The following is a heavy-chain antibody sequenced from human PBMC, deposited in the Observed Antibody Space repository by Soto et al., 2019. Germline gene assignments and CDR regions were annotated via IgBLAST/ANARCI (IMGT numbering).Heavy chain of an antibody. Sequence: ASVKVSCKASGYTLIHYYIHWVRQAPGQGLEWLGWINPKNGDTKTTQNFQGRVTLARDTSISAAYMEISRLRSDDTAIYYCARSTGGHSFNGMDVWGQGTSVTVSS. J-gene: IGHJ6*02. CDR2: INPKNGDT. CDR1: GYTLIHYY. V-gene: IGHV1-2*02. D-gene: IGHD7-27*01. CDR3: ARSTGGHSFNGMDV.